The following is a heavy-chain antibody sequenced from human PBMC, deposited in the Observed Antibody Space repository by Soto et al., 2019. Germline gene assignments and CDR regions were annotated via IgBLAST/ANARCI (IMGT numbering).Heavy chain of an antibody. CDR2: IDSSGGT. J-gene: IGHJ4*02. Sequence: SETLSLTCTVSGGSISNYHWSWIRQPPGKRLEWIAYIDSSGGTNYNPSLKSRVTISIDTSKSQFSLSLNSVTAADTAVYYCARSQTTVTSYDYWGQGTLVTVSS. D-gene: IGHD4-17*01. V-gene: IGHV4-59*12. CDR3: ARSQTTVTSYDY. CDR1: GGSISNYH.